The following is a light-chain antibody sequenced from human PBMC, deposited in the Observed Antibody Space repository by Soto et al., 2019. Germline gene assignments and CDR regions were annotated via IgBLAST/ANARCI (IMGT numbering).Light chain of an antibody. Sequence: DIQMTQSPSTLSASVGDRVTITCRASQGISSWLAWYQQKPGKAPKLLIYKASTLESGVPSRFSGSGSGTEITLTISSLQPDDFATYYCQQYNSNPATFGQGTKVEIK. V-gene: IGKV1-5*03. CDR2: KAS. J-gene: IGKJ1*01. CDR1: QGISSW. CDR3: QQYNSNPAT.